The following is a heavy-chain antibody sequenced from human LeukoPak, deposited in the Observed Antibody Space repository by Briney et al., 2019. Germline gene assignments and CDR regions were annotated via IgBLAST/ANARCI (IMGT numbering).Heavy chain of an antibody. Sequence: GASVKVSCKASGYTFTSYAMHWVRQAPGQRLEWMGWINAGTGNTKYSQKFQGRVTITRDTSASTAYMELSSLRSEDTAVYYCARERRGSYGGSDYWGQGTLVTVSS. J-gene: IGHJ4*02. CDR2: INAGTGNT. V-gene: IGHV1-3*01. CDR3: ARERRGSYGGSDY. D-gene: IGHD1-26*01. CDR1: GYTFTSYA.